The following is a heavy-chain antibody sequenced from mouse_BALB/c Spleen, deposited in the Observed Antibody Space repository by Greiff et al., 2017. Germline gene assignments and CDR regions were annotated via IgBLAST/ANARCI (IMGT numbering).Heavy chain of an antibody. CDR3: SAWLAY. J-gene: IGHJ3*01. CDR1: GYTFTSYW. Sequence: LLQPGSELVRPGASVKLSCKASGYTFTSYWMPWVKQRPGQGLEWIGNIYPGSGSTNYVEKFKSKDTLTVDTSSSTTYMQLSSLTSEDSAVFYCSAWLAYWGQGALVTVSA. V-gene: IGHV1S22*01. CDR2: IYPGSGST.